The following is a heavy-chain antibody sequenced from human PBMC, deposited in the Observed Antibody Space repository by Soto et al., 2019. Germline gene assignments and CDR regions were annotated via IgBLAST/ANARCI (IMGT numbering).Heavy chain of an antibody. CDR1: GFTFSTYG. CDR3: ARGPGYCSGDSCYARAMSDY. CDR2: IWYDGSSK. Sequence: GGSLRLSCAASGFTFSTYGMNWVRQAPGKGLEWMALIWYDGSSKYYADSVKGRFTISRDNSKSALYLQMNSLRVEDTALYYCARGPGYCSGDSCYARAMSDYWGQGTLVTVSS. D-gene: IGHD2-15*01. V-gene: IGHV3-33*01. J-gene: IGHJ4*02.